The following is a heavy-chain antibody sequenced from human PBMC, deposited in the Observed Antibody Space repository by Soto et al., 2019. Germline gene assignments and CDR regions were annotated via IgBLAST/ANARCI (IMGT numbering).Heavy chain of an antibody. CDR2: VHPNGNI. V-gene: IGHV4-31*03. CDR1: GASVSSGLYF. Sequence: QVQLQESGPGLVKPSQTLSLTCTVSGASVSSGLYFWNWIRQLPGKGLQWLGQVHPNGNIYYNPSLQSRFTMSMDTSNNQVSLQLNSVTVADTAVYYCVRGSDPYKCGFWGQGALVTVSS. J-gene: IGHJ4*02. CDR3: VRGSDPYKCGF. D-gene: IGHD6-25*01.